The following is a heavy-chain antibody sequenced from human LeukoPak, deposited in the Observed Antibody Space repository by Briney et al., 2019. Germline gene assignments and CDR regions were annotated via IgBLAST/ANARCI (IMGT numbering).Heavy chain of an antibody. J-gene: IGHJ4*02. D-gene: IGHD6-19*01. CDR3: AKDWAGSDKRYYFDY. V-gene: IGHV3-23*01. Sequence: GGSLRLSCAASGFTFSSYAMSWVRQAPGKGLEWVSAVSGSGGSTYYADSVKGRFTISRDNSQNTLYLQMNSLRAEDTAVYYCAKDWAGSDKRYYFDYWGQGTLVTVSS. CDR2: VSGSGGST. CDR1: GFTFSSYA.